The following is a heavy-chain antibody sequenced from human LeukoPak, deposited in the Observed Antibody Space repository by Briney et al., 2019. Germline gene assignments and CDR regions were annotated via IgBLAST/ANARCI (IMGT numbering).Heavy chain of an antibody. CDR3: AREPDYISYFDY. CDR1: GFTFSNYA. CDR2: ISYDGSTK. J-gene: IGHJ4*02. Sequence: TGGSLRLSCADSGFTFSNYAMHWVRQTPGKGLEWVAVISYDGSTKYYADSVKGRFIISRDNSKNTLYLQMNSLRAEDTAVYYCAREPDYISYFDYWGQGTLVTVSS. V-gene: IGHV3-30-3*01. D-gene: IGHD4-11*01.